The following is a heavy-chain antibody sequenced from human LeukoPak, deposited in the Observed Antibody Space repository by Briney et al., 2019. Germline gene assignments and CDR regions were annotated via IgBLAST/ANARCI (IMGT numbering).Heavy chain of an antibody. D-gene: IGHD3-22*01. J-gene: IGHJ4*02. V-gene: IGHV4-34*01. Sequence: PSETLSLTCAVYGGSFSGYHWSWIRQPPGKGLEWIGEINHSGSANYNPSLKSRVTISVDTSKNQFSLKLSSVTAADTAVYYCARERRYYYDSSGYYPHNYFDYWGQGTLVTVSS. CDR2: INHSGSA. CDR1: GGSFSGYH. CDR3: ARERRYYYDSSGYYPHNYFDY.